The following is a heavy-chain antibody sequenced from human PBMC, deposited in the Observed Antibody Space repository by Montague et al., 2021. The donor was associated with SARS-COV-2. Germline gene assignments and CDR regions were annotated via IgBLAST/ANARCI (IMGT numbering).Heavy chain of an antibody. CDR3: ARVYSRWLQFDPYFDY. V-gene: IGHV4-59*01. Sequence: SETLSLTCTVSGGSISSYSCSRIRQRSVKETDWIGHIYYSGSTNYNPSLKSRVTISVDTSTNQFSLKLSSVTAADPAVYYCARVYSRWLQFDPYFDYWGQGTLVTVSS. J-gene: IGHJ4*02. D-gene: IGHD5-24*01. CDR2: IYYSGST. CDR1: GGSISSYS.